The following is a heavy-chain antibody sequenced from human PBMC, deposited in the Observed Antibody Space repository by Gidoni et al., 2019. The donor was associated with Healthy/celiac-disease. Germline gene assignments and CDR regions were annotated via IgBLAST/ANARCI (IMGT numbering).Heavy chain of an antibody. J-gene: IGHJ4*02. CDR1: GYTLPDLS. D-gene: IGHD3-3*01. Sequence: QVQLVQSGAEVKQPGASVKVSCKVSGYTLPDLSMHWVRQAPGKGLEWMGGFDPEDGETIYAQKFQGRVTMTEDTSTDTAYMELSSLRSEDTAVYYCATGTVTIFGVVLYYFDYWGQGTLVTVSS. CDR2: FDPEDGET. CDR3: ATGTVTIFGVVLYYFDY. V-gene: IGHV1-24*01.